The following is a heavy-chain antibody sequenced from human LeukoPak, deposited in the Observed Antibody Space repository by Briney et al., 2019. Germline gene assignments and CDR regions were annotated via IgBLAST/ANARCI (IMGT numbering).Heavy chain of an antibody. CDR3: AKYRGSSSWFPNYYFGY. V-gene: IGHV3-23*01. CDR1: GFTFSSYA. J-gene: IGHJ4*02. CDR2: ISGSGGST. D-gene: IGHD1-26*01. Sequence: GGSLRLSCAASGFTFSSYAMSWVRQAPGKGLERVSAISGSGGSTYYADSVKGRFTISRDNSKNTLYLQMNSLRAEDTAVYYCAKYRGSSSWFPNYYFGYWGQGTLVTVSS.